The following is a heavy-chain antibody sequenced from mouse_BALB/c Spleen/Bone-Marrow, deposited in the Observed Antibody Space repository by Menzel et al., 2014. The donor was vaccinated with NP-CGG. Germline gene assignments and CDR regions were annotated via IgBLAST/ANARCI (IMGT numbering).Heavy chain of an antibody. J-gene: IGHJ4*01. Sequence: QVQLQQPGPGLVAPSQSLSITCTVSGFSLTSYDISWIRQSPGKGLEWLGIIRTGGGTNYNSAFMSRLSISKDNSKSXVFLKMNRLQSDDTAIYYCVRDGGGYYAMDYWGQGTSLTVSS. V-gene: IGHV2-9-2*01. CDR2: IRTGGGT. CDR1: GFSLTSYD. CDR3: VRDGGGYYAMDY.